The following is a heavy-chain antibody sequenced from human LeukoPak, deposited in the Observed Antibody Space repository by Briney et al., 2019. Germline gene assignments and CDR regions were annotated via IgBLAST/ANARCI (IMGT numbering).Heavy chain of an antibody. J-gene: IGHJ4*02. CDR3: ARVLVGAHPSHDY. V-gene: IGHV1-2*02. CDR2: ISPKSGGT. CDR1: GYTFTGYY. Sequence: ASVKVSCKASGYTFTGYYIHWVRQAPGQGLEWMGWISPKSGGTHYAQKFQGRVTMTRDTSISTAYMELSRLRSDDTAEYYCARVLVGAHPSHDYWGQGTLVTVSA. D-gene: IGHD1-26*01.